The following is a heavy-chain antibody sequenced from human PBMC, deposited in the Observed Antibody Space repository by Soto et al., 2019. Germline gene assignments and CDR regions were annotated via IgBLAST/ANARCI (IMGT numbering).Heavy chain of an antibody. J-gene: IGHJ4*02. D-gene: IGHD3-22*01. Sequence: ASVKVSCKASGYTFTSYGISWVRQAPGQGLEWMGWISAYNGNTNYAQKLQGRVTMTTDTSTSTAYIELRSLRSDDTAVYYCARVTYYYDSSGYSPLFDYWGQGTLVTVSS. CDR2: ISAYNGNT. CDR1: GYTFTSYG. CDR3: ARVTYYYDSSGYSPLFDY. V-gene: IGHV1-18*04.